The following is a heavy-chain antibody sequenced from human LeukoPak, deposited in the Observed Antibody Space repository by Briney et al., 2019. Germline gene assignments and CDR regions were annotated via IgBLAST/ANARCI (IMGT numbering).Heavy chain of an antibody. CDR2: ISAYNGNT. CDR1: GYTFTSYG. CDR3: ARDGYCSSTSCTHAESWNNWFDP. J-gene: IGHJ5*02. Sequence: GASVKVSCKASGYTFTSYGISWVRQAPGQGLEWMGWISAYNGNTNYAQKLQGRVTMTTDTSTSTACMELRSLRSDDTAVYYCARDGYCSSTSCTHAESWNNWFDPWGQGTLVTVSS. D-gene: IGHD2-2*03. V-gene: IGHV1-18*01.